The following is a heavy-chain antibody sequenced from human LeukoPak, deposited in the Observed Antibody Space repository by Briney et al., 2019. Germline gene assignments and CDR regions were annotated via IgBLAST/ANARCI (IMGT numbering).Heavy chain of an antibody. J-gene: IGHJ3*02. D-gene: IGHD2-15*01. Sequence: ASVKVSCKASGGTFSSYAISWVRQAPGQGLEWMGGIIPIFGTANYAQKFQGRVTITADESTSTAYMELSSLRSEDTAVYHCARDVVVVAAPSGAFDIWGQGTMVTVSS. CDR1: GGTFSSYA. CDR3: ARDVVVVAAPSGAFDI. V-gene: IGHV1-69*01. CDR2: IIPIFGTA.